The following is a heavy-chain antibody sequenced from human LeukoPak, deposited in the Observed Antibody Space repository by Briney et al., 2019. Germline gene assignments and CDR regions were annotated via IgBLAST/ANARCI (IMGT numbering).Heavy chain of an antibody. CDR1: GGSISSYY. CDR3: ARGFSSSWYVVWFDP. V-gene: IGHV4-59*08. Sequence: SETLSLTCTVSGGSISSYYWSWIRQPPGKGLEWIGYIYYSGSTNYNPSLKSRVTISVDTSKNQFSLKLSSVTAADTAVYYCARGFSSSWYVVWFDPWGQGTLVTVSS. CDR2: IYYSGST. D-gene: IGHD6-13*01. J-gene: IGHJ5*02.